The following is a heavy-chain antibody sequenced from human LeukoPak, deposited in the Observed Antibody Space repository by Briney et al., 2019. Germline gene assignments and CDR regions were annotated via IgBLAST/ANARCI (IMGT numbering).Heavy chain of an antibody. Sequence: PSETLSLTCTVSGGPITSHFWSWLRQPPGEGLEWIGNFYHAGNSNLNPSLKSRVTMSIDTSKNQFSLKLRSMTAADTAVYYCARDGPTSTAPFDYWGQGTLVTVSS. V-gene: IGHV4-59*11. CDR2: FYHAGNS. CDR3: ARDGPTSTAPFDY. D-gene: IGHD1-26*01. CDR1: GGPITSHF. J-gene: IGHJ4*02.